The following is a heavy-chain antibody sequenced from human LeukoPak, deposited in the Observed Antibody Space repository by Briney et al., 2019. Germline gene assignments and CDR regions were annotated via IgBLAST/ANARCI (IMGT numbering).Heavy chain of an antibody. CDR3: ARDVYGWDPFDY. CDR1: GFTFSSYW. Sequence: GGSLRLSCAASGFTFSSYWMHWVRQAPGKGLVWVSRINSDGSSTSYADPVKGRFTISRDNAKNTLYLQMNSLRAEDTAVYYCARDVYGWDPFDYWGQGTLVTVSS. V-gene: IGHV3-74*01. CDR2: INSDGSST. D-gene: IGHD6-19*01. J-gene: IGHJ4*02.